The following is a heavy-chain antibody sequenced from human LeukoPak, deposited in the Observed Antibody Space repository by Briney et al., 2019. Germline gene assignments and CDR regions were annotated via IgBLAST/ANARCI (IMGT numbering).Heavy chain of an antibody. D-gene: IGHD2-2*01. V-gene: IGHV1-2*02. CDR3: ATNYCSSTSCYP. CDR2: INPNSGGT. CDR1: GYTFTGYY. Sequence: GASVKVSCKASGYTFTGYYMHWLRQAPGQGLEWMGWINPNSGGTNYAQKFQGRVTMTRDTSISTAYMELSRLRSDDTAVYYCATNYCSSTSCYPWGQGTLVTVSS. J-gene: IGHJ5*02.